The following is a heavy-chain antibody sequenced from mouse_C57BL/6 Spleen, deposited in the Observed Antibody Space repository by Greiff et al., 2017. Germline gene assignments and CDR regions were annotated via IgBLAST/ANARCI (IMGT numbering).Heavy chain of an antibody. CDR3: ARDRYYYGSSYYAMDY. CDR1: GFTFSSYA. D-gene: IGHD1-1*01. CDR2: ISDGGSYT. J-gene: IGHJ4*01. V-gene: IGHV5-4*01. Sequence: EVMLVESGGGLVKPGGSLKLSCAASGFTFSSYAMSWVRQTPEKRLEWVATISDGGSYTYYPDNVKGRFTTSRDNAKNNLYLQMSHLKSEDTAMYYCARDRYYYGSSYYAMDYWGQGTSVTVSS.